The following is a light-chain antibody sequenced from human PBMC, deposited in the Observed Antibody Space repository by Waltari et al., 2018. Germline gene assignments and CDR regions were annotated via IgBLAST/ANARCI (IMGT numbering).Light chain of an antibody. V-gene: IGLV8-61*01. CDR3: ALYMGSGIWV. CDR1: SGSLSTTSY. Sequence: QTVVTQEPSLSVFPGGTVTLTCALSSGSLSTTSYAAWYQQTPGQAPRPLVYKANLRSSGVPSRFAGSILGNTAPLLITGALADGKSVYYCALYMGSGIWVFGGGTRLTVL. CDR2: KAN. J-gene: IGLJ3*02.